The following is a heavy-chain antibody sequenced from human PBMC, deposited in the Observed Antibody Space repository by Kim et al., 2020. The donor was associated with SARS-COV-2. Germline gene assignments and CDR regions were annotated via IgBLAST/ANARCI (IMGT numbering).Heavy chain of an antibody. CDR3: ARGRGWFGDFSSLKSWFDP. CDR2: MNPNSGNT. Sequence: ASVKVSCKASGYTFTSYDINWVRQATGQGLEWMGWMNPNSGNTGYAQKFQGRVTMTRNTSISTAYMELSSLRSEDTAVYYCARGRGWFGDFSSLKSWFDPWGQGTLVTVSS. J-gene: IGHJ5*02. CDR1: GYTFTSYD. V-gene: IGHV1-8*01. D-gene: IGHD3-10*01.